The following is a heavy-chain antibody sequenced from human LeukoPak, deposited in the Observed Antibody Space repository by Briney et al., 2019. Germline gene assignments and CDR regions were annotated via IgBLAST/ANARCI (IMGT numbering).Heavy chain of an antibody. Sequence: SETLSLTCTVSGYSITSGYYWGWIRQPPGKGLEWIGSIYQSGNTYYNPSLKSRVTISVDTSKNQFSLKLSSVTAADTAVYYCARVVYSGYDFRGAMDVWGKGTTVTVSS. CDR2: IYQSGNT. V-gene: IGHV4-38-2*02. J-gene: IGHJ6*03. CDR1: GYSITSGYY. CDR3: ARVVYSGYDFRGAMDV. D-gene: IGHD5-12*01.